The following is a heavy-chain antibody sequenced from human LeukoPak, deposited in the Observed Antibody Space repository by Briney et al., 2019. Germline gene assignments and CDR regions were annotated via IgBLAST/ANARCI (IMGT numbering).Heavy chain of an antibody. CDR2: IYHSGST. CDR1: GGSISSSNW. D-gene: IGHD3-22*01. J-gene: IGHJ4*02. Sequence: SGTLSLTCAVSGGSISSSNWWSWVRQPPGKGLEWIGEIYHSGSTNYNPSLKSRVTISVDTSKNHFSLKLSSVTAADTAVYYCARRVHYYDTSGYSYYLDYWGQGTLVTVSS. CDR3: ARRVHYYDTSGYSYYLDY. V-gene: IGHV4-4*02.